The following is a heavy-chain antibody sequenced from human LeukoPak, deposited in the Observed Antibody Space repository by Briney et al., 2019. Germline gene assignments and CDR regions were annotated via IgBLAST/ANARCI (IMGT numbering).Heavy chain of an antibody. CDR3: ARDQGRRGVSLDY. Sequence: GGSLRLSCAASGFTFSSYSMNWVRQAPGKGLEWVSYISSSSTIYYADSVKGRFTISRDNAKNSLYLQMNSLRAEDTAVYYCARDQGRRGVSLDYWGQGTLVTVSS. D-gene: IGHD3-16*01. CDR2: ISSSSTI. J-gene: IGHJ4*02. CDR1: GFTFSSYS. V-gene: IGHV3-48*01.